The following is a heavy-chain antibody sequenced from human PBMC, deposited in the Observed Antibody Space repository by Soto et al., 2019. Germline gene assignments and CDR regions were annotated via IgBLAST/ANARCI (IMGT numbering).Heavy chain of an antibody. V-gene: IGHV2-5*02. D-gene: IGHD5-18*01. CDR2: IYWDDDK. CDR1: GFSLTTSGVG. CDR3: AHRGYMYGNWDHGYFDY. J-gene: IGHJ4*02. Sequence: QITLKESAPTRVKPTQTPALTCTFSGFSLTTSGVGVAWIRKTPGKALEWLAVIYWDDDKRYSPSLMSRLTITKDTSKNQVVLTMANMDPVDTGTYFCAHRGYMYGNWDHGYFDYWGQGTLVTVSS.